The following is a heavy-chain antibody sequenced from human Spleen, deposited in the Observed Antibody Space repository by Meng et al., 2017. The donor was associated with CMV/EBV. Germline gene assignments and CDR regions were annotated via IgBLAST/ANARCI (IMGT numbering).Heavy chain of an antibody. CDR2: IYYTGST. D-gene: IGHD6-13*01. J-gene: IGHJ6*02. CDR1: GGSISSSSYY. V-gene: IGHV4-39*07. CDR3: ATFAAVSTPYYQYGTDV. Sequence: ESLKISCTVSGGSISSSSYYWGWIRQPPGKGLEWIGNIYYTGSTYYNPSLKSRVTISVDTSKNQFSLKLTSVTAADAAVYYCATFAAVSTPYYQYGTDVWGQGTTVTVSS.